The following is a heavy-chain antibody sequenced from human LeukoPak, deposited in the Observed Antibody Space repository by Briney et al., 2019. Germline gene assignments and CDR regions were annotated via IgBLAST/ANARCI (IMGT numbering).Heavy chain of an antibody. V-gene: IGHV1-46*01. D-gene: IGHD2-2*01. CDR1: GDTFTSYY. CDR2: INPSGDST. J-gene: IGHJ4*02. CDR3: AIAALRYCSSSSCYKGFLDY. Sequence: RASVKVSCMASGDTFTSYYIHWVRPAPGQGLEWMGIINPSGDSTSYAQKLQGRVTMTRDTSASTVYMELRSLRSEDTAVYYCAIAALRYCSSSSCYKGFLDYWGQGTLVTVSS.